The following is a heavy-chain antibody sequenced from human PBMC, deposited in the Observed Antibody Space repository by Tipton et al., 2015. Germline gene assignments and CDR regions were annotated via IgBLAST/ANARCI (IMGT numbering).Heavy chain of an antibody. CDR1: GGSVTSNNYF. D-gene: IGHD3-22*01. CDR3: ARGGAGYYYDSVGYLS. Sequence: TLSLTCSVSGGSVTSNNYFWSWIRQPPGKGLEWIGYIFYSGSTNYNPSLKSRVTISVDTSKSQFSLKLTSVTAADTAVYYCARGGAGYYYDSVGYLSWGQGTLVTVSS. V-gene: IGHV4-61*01. CDR2: IFYSGST. J-gene: IGHJ5*02.